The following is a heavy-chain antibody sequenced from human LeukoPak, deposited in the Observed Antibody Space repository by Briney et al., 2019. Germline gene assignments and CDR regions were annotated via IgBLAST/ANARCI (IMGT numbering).Heavy chain of an antibody. J-gene: IGHJ6*02. V-gene: IGHV3-21*01. CDR2: ISSSSSYI. D-gene: IGHD3-16*01. Sequence: GGSLRLSCAASGFTFSSYSMNWVRQAPGKGLEWVSSISSSSSYIYYADSVKGRFTISRDNAKNSLYLQMNSLRAEDTAVYYCARHDSLGGYCYYGMDVWGQGTTVTVSS. CDR1: GFTFSSYS. CDR3: ARHDSLGGYCYYGMDV.